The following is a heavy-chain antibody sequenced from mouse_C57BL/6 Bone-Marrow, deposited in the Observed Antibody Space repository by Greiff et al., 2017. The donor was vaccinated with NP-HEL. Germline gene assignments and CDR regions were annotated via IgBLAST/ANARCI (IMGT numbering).Heavy chain of an antibody. Sequence: EVMLVESGGGLVKPGGSLKLSCAASGFTFSDYGMHWVRQAPEKGLEWVAYISSGSSTIYYADTVKGRFTISRDNDKNTLFLQMTSLRSEDTAMYYCARGDSSGPFAYWGQGTLVTVSA. J-gene: IGHJ3*01. D-gene: IGHD3-2*02. CDR3: ARGDSSGPFAY. CDR1: GFTFSDYG. V-gene: IGHV5-17*01. CDR2: ISSGSSTI.